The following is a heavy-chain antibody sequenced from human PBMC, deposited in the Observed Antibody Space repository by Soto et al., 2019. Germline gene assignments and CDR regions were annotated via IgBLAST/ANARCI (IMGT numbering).Heavy chain of an antibody. J-gene: IGHJ5*02. V-gene: IGHV1-8*01. CDR2: MNPSTGHT. Sequence: QVQLVQSGAEVKKPGASVKVSCKASGYTFTSYDIIWVRQATGQGLEWMGWMNPSTGHTDSAEKFQGRLTMTRNTSISTVYMELSSLSFEDPAVYYCARGRIIVAGGFDPWGQGTLVTVSS. CDR1: GYTFTSYD. CDR3: ARGRIIVAGGFDP. D-gene: IGHD6-19*01.